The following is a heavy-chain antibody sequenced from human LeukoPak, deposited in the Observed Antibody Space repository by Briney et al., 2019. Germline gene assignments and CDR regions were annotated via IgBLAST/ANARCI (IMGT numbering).Heavy chain of an antibody. J-gene: IGHJ1*01. CDR3: ARAAADAAEYFQH. CDR1: GYTFTSYA. V-gene: IGHV1-2*04. CDR2: INPNSGGT. D-gene: IGHD6-13*01. Sequence: GASVKVSCKASGYTFTSYAMNWVRQAPGQGLEWMGWINPNSGGTNYAQKFQGWVTMTRDTSISTAYMELSRLRSDDTAVYYCARAAADAAEYFQHWGQGTLVTVSS.